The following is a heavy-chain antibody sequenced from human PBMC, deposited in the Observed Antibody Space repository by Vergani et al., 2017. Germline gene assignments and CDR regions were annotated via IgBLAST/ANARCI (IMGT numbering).Heavy chain of an antibody. CDR1: GFTFSSHA. CDR3: ARPMRLGYCSSTSCYTGAFDI. D-gene: IGHD2-2*02. Sequence: EVQLLQSEGAVVQPGGSLRLSCVASGFTFSSHAMSWVRQGHGQGLEWVSSIKNTGDSTHYADSVKGRFTISRDNSKNTLYLQMNSLRVEDTAVYYCARPMRLGYCSSTSCYTGAFDIWGQGTMVTVSS. CDR2: IKNTGDST. V-gene: IGHV3-23*01. J-gene: IGHJ3*02.